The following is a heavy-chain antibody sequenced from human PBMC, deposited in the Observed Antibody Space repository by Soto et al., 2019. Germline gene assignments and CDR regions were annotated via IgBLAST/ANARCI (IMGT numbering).Heavy chain of an antibody. CDR2: ISGSGGST. J-gene: IGHJ5*02. Sequence: EVQLLESGGGLVQPGGSLRLSCAASGFTFSSYAMSWVRQAPGKGLEWVSAISGSGGSTYYADSVKGLFTISRDNPKNTVYLQMNSLRAEDTAVYYCAKRMGWNRGYSYGYESWGQGTLVTVSS. CDR3: AKRMGWNRGYSYGYES. V-gene: IGHV3-23*01. CDR1: GFTFSSYA. D-gene: IGHD5-18*01.